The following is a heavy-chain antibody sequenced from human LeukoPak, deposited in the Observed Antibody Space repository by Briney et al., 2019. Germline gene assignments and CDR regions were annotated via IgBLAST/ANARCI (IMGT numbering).Heavy chain of an antibody. D-gene: IGHD3-10*01. CDR2: IYYSGST. J-gene: IGHJ4*02. CDR1: GGSICSSSSY. Sequence: SETLSLTCTVSGGSICSSSSYWGWIRQPPGKGLEWIGSIYYSGSTYYNPSLKSRVTISINTSKNQFCLKLSTVPPADTAVYYCARLGVRGVIDYWGQGTLVTVSS. V-gene: IGHV4-39*01. CDR3: ARLGVRGVIDY.